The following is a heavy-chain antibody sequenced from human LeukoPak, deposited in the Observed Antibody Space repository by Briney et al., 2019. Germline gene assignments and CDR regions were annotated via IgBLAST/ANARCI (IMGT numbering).Heavy chain of an antibody. J-gene: IGHJ5*02. CDR3: ARVGQWLVENDWFDP. CDR1: EYTFTAYY. CDR2: INPNSGET. D-gene: IGHD6-19*01. Sequence: ASVNVSCKASEYTFTAYYVHWVRPAPGQGLEWMGWINPNSGETNFAQNSQGRVIMTRDTSISTVYMELSRMRSDDTAVYYCARVGQWLVENDWFDPWGQGTLVTVSS. V-gene: IGHV1-2*02.